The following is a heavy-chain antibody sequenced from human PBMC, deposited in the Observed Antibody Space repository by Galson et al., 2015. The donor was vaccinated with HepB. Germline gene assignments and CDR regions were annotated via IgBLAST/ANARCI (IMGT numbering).Heavy chain of an antibody. CDR1: GFTFSSYA. D-gene: IGHD2-2*01. V-gene: IGHV3-30-3*01. Sequence: SLRLSCAASGFTFSSYAMHWVRQAPGKGLEWVAVISYDGSNKYYADSVKGRFTISRDNSKNTLYLQMNSLRAEDTAVYYCARSKVPAAIDDAFDIWGQGTMVTVSS. J-gene: IGHJ3*02. CDR2: ISYDGSNK. CDR3: ARSKVPAAIDDAFDI.